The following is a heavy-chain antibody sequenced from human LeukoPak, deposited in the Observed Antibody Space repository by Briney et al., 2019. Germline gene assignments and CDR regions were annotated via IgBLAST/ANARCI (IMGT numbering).Heavy chain of an antibody. D-gene: IGHD3-22*01. CDR2: IRPSGSSA. V-gene: IGHV1-46*01. Sequence: GSLRVSCTASGFTFTRYDMHWVRQAPGQGLEWMGIIRPSGSSACYAHKVQGRVTMTRDTSTTTVYMEVSRLRAEATAVYYCARLADYDSRGYLTYWGEGPLVTVSS. CDR1: GFTFTRYD. J-gene: IGHJ4*02. CDR3: ARLADYDSRGYLTY.